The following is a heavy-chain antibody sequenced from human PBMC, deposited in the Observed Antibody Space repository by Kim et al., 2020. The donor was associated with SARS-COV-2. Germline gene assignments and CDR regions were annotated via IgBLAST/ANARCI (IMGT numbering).Heavy chain of an antibody. V-gene: IGHV1-8*01. CDR2: DNT. D-gene: IGHD6-13*01. CDR3: ARLYSSSD. Sequence: DNTGYAQKLQGRVTMTRNTSISTAYMELSSLRSEDTAVYYCARLYSSSDWGQGTLVTVSS. J-gene: IGHJ4*02.